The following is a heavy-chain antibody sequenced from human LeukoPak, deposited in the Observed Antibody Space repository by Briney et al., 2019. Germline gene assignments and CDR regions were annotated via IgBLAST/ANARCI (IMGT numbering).Heavy chain of an antibody. J-gene: IGHJ4*02. CDR3: ARETGLAAAVN. D-gene: IGHD6-13*01. Sequence: RSGTLSLTCTVSGGSVSSGGDYWSWIRQHPGKGLEWIGFIYYSGNTYYNPSLKSRVTISVDTSKNQFSLKLNSVTAADTAMYYCARETGLAAAVNWGQGTLVTVSS. CDR2: IYYSGNT. CDR1: GGSVSSGGDY. V-gene: IGHV4-31*03.